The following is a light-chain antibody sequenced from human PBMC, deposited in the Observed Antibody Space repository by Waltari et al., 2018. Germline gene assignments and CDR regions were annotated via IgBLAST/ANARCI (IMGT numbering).Light chain of an antibody. CDR3: SSYAGSNTLV. CDR1: NSDVGTYNY. Sequence: QSALTQPPSASGSPGQSVTITCTGTNSDVGTYNYVSWFQQNPGRAPKRLIYEVNKRPSGVPDRFSGSKSDNRASLTVSGLQADDEAVYHCSSYAGSNTLVFGGGTKLTVL. V-gene: IGLV2-8*01. J-gene: IGLJ2*01. CDR2: EVN.